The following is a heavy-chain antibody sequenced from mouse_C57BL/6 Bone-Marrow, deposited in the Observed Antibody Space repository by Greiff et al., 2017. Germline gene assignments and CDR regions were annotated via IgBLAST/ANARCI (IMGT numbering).Heavy chain of an antibody. J-gene: IGHJ4*01. CDR3: ARLRRGDYYAMDY. CDR2: IDPSDSET. Sequence: VQLQQPGAELVRPGSSVKLSCKASGYTFTSYWMHWVKQRPIQGLEWIGNIDPSDSETHYNQKFKDKATLTVDQSSSTAYMQLSSLTSEDSAVYYWARLRRGDYYAMDYWGQGTSVTVSS. V-gene: IGHV1-52*01. CDR1: GYTFTSYW. D-gene: IGHD2-12*01.